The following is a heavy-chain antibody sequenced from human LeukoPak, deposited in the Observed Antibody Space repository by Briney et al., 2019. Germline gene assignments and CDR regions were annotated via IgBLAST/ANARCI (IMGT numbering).Heavy chain of an antibody. CDR3: ARQAAGGWYYFDY. D-gene: IGHD6-19*01. V-gene: IGHV4-39*01. J-gene: IGHJ4*02. Sequence: SETLSLTCTVSGGSLSSSSYYWGWIRQPPGKGLEWIGSIYYSGSTYYNPSLKSRVTISVDTSKNQFSLKLSSVTAADTAVYYCARQAAGGWYYFDYWGQGTLVTVSS. CDR2: IYYSGST. CDR1: GGSLSSSSYY.